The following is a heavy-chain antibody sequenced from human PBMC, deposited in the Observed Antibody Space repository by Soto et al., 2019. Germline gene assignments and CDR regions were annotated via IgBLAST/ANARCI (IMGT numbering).Heavy chain of an antibody. CDR1: GFTFSDYP. CDR3: ARETPSFDS. J-gene: IGHJ4*02. D-gene: IGHD2-15*01. CDR2: IRTISSAI. Sequence: GGSLRLSCAASGFTFSDYPMNWVRQAPGKGLEWVSSIRTISSAIYFADSVRGRFTISRDNARNSLYLQMTSLRDEDTAVYYCARETPSFDSWGQGTLGT. V-gene: IGHV3-48*02.